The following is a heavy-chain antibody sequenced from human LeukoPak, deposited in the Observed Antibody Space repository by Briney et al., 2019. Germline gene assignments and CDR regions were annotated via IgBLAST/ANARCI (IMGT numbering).Heavy chain of an antibody. CDR1: GFTFSSYE. V-gene: IGHV3-48*03. J-gene: IGHJ4*02. D-gene: IGHD4-11*01. CDR3: ARIRSNYRGYFDY. CDR2: ISSSGSTI. Sequence: GGSLRLSCAASGFTFSSYEMNWVRQAPGKGLEWVSYISSSGSTICYADSVKGRFTISRDNAKNSLYLQMNSLRAEDTAVYYCARIRSNYRGYFDYWGQGTLVTVSS.